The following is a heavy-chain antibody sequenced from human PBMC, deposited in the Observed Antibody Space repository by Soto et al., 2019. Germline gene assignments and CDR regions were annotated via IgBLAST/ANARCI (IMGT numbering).Heavy chain of an antibody. J-gene: IGHJ5*02. Sequence: EVQLVESGGGLVQPGGSLRLSCAASGFTFSSYWMSWVRQAPGKGLEWVANIKQDGSEKDYVDSVKGRFTISRDNAKNSLYLQMNSLRAEDTAVYYCARDLAEGWFDPWGQGTLVTVSS. CDR2: IKQDGSEK. D-gene: IGHD2-15*01. CDR1: GFTFSSYW. V-gene: IGHV3-7*01. CDR3: ARDLAEGWFDP.